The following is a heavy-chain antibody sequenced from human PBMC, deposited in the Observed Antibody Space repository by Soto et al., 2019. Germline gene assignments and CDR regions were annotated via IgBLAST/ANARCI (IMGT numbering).Heavy chain of an antibody. Sequence: QVQLVESGGGVVQPGRSLRLSCAASGFTFSSYGMHWVRQAPGKGLEWVAVIWYDGSNKYYADSVKGRFTISRDNSKNTLSLQMNSLRAEDTAVYYCARGEGYYGSGTYFDYWGQGTLVTVSS. CDR3: ARGEGYYGSGTYFDY. CDR1: GFTFSSYG. CDR2: IWYDGSNK. V-gene: IGHV3-33*01. D-gene: IGHD3-10*01. J-gene: IGHJ4*02.